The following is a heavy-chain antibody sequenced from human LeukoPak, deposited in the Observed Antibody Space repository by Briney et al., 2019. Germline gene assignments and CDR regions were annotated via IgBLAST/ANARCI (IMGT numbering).Heavy chain of an antibody. Sequence: TGGSLRLSCAASGFTFSSYAMSWVRQAPGKGLEWVSAISGSGGSTYYADSVKGRFTISRDNSKNTLYLQMNSLRAEETAVYYCAKGGLVVVDYGMDVWGQGTTVTVSS. CDR2: ISGSGGST. D-gene: IGHD2-15*01. V-gene: IGHV3-23*01. CDR1: GFTFSSYA. J-gene: IGHJ6*02. CDR3: AKGGLVVVDYGMDV.